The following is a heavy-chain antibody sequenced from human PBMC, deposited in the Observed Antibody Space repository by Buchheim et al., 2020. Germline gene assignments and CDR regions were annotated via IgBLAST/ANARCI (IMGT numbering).Heavy chain of an antibody. CDR1: GDSINSYY. Sequence: QVQLQESGPGLVKPSETLSLSCTVSGDSINSYYWSWIRQPPGMGLEHIGYIYYNGDTNYNPSLNSRVTMSLDPSKNQVSLKLTSVTAADTAVYYCARAYSGSYYSPLGYWGQGTL. D-gene: IGHD1-26*01. V-gene: IGHV4-59*01. CDR2: IYYNGDT. J-gene: IGHJ4*02. CDR3: ARAYSGSYYSPLGY.